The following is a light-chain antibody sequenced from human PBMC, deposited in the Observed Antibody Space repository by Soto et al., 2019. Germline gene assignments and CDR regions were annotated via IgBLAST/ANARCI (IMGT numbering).Light chain of an antibody. CDR1: SSDVGGYNY. V-gene: IGLV2-14*01. J-gene: IGLJ1*01. CDR2: DVS. Sequence: QSVLTQPASVSGSPGQSITISCTGTSSDVGGYNYVSWYQQHPGKAPKLMIYDVSNRPSGVSNRFSGSKSGNTASLTISGLQAEYLADYYCSSYTSSITLDVFGTGTRSPS. CDR3: SSYTSSITLDV.